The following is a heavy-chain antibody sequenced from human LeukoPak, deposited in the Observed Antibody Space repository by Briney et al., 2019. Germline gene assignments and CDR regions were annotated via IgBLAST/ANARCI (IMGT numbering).Heavy chain of an antibody. CDR1: GITFSGFE. Sequence: GGSLRLSCVGSGITFSGFELNWVRQAPGKGLDWVSYISADGSTKPFRDSVQGRFTISRDNAKNTLSLQMNSLRLEDTGVYYCSRRFSDWGRGILVTVSS. V-gene: IGHV3-48*03. D-gene: IGHD6-19*01. CDR2: ISADGSTK. CDR3: SRRFSD. J-gene: IGHJ4*02.